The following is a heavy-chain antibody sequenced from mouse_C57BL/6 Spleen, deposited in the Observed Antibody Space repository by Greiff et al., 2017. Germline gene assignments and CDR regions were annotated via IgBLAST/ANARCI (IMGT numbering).Heavy chain of an antibody. V-gene: IGHV1-62-2*01. CDR3: ARHEEDYGSSYGWYFDV. CDR1: GYTFTEYT. Sequence: VQLQESGAEPVKPGASVKLSCKASGYTFTEYTIHWVKQRSGQGLEWIGWFYPGSGSIKYNEKFKDKATLTADKSSSTVYMELSRLTSEDSAVYFCARHEEDYGSSYGWYFDVWGTGTTVTVSS. D-gene: IGHD1-1*01. CDR2: FYPGSGSI. J-gene: IGHJ1*03.